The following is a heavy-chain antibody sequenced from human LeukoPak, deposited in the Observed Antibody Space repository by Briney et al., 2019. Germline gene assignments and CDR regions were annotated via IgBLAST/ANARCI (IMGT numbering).Heavy chain of an antibody. CDR2: IIPIFGTA. J-gene: IGHJ6*03. V-gene: IGHV1-69*05. CDR1: GCTFSSYA. Sequence: ASVKVSFKASGCTFSSYAISWVRQAPGQGLEWMGGIIPIFGTANYAQKFQGRVTITTDESPSTAYMELSSLRSEDTAVYYCARDSRSSWYRGYYYYYYMDVWGKGTTVTVSS. CDR3: ARDSRSSWYRGYYYYYYMDV. D-gene: IGHD6-13*01.